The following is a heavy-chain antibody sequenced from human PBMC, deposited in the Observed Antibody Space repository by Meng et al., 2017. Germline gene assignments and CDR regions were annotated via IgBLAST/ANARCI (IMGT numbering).Heavy chain of an antibody. J-gene: IGHJ3*02. Sequence: KVSCKGSGYSFTSYWIGWVRQMPGKGLEWMGIIYPGDSDTRYSPSFQGQVTISADKSISTAYLQWSSLKASDTAMYYCARSIAAAGTLFHAFDIWGQGTMVTVSS. D-gene: IGHD6-13*01. V-gene: IGHV5-51*01. CDR2: IYPGDSDT. CDR3: ARSIAAAGTLFHAFDI. CDR1: GYSFTSYW.